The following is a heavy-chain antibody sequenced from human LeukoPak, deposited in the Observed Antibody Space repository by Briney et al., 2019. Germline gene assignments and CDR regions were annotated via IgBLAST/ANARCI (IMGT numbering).Heavy chain of an antibody. J-gene: IGHJ4*02. V-gene: IGHV4-59*01. D-gene: IGHD5-12*01. CDR3: ARDSRLRTLDY. CDR2: IYYIGST. CDR1: GGSISNYY. Sequence: SETLSLTCTVSGGSISNYYWSWIRQPPGKELEWIGYIYYIGSTNYNPSLKRRVTISVDTSKNQFSLKLSSVTAADTAVYYCARDSRLRTLDYWGQGTLVTVSS.